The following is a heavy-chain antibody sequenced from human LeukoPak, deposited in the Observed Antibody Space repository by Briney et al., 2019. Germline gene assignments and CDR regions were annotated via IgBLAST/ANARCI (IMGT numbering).Heavy chain of an antibody. V-gene: IGHV4-59*01. CDR2: FYYSGST. Sequence: PSETLSLTCTVSGDSIRSYYWSRIRQPPGKGLEWIGYFYYSGSTNYNPSLKSRVTISIDMSKNQFSLKLRSVTAADTAVYYCTRDPNSSGWYYFDYWGQGTVVTVSS. J-gene: IGHJ4*02. CDR3: TRDPNSSGWYYFDY. D-gene: IGHD6-19*01. CDR1: GDSIRSYY.